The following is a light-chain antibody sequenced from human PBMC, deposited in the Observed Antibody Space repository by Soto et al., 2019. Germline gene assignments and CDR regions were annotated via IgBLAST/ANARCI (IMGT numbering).Light chain of an antibody. CDR2: EVR. CDR3: SSYTSTYTWL. V-gene: IGLV2-14*01. Sequence: QSVLTQPASVSGSPGQSITISCTGSSRDVGGYKYVSWYQQHPGKAPKLIIYEVRNRPSGVSNRFSGSKSGNTASLTISGLQAEDEADYYCSSYTSTYTWLFGGGTKLTVL. J-gene: IGLJ3*02. CDR1: SRDVGGYKY.